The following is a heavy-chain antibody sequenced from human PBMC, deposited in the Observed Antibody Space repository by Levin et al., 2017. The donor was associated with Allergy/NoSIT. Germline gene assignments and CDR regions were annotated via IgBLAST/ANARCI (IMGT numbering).Heavy chain of an antibody. D-gene: IGHD1-26*01. CDR3: ARDFLVGAKVATAFDI. Sequence: ASVKVSCKASGYTFTSYGMHWVRQAPGQRLEWMGWINAGNGDTKYSQKLQGRVTITRDTSASTVYMELSSLRSEDTAVYYCARDFLVGAKVATAFDIWGQGTLVAVSS. V-gene: IGHV1-3*01. J-gene: IGHJ3*02. CDR1: GYTFTSYG. CDR2: INAGNGDT.